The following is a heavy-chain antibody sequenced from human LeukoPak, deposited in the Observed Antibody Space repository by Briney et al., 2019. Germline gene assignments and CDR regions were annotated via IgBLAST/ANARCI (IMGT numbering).Heavy chain of an antibody. D-gene: IGHD3-10*01. CDR2: ISYDRSNK. J-gene: IGHJ4*02. Sequence: GRSLRLSCAASGFTFSSYAMHWVRQAPGKGLEWVAVISYDRSNKYYADSVKGRFTISRDNSKNTLYLQMNSLRAEDTAVYYCARDLPLNYYGSGSYYTRGAYWSQGTLVTVSS. CDR3: ARDLPLNYYGSGSYYTRGAY. V-gene: IGHV3-30*04. CDR1: GFTFSSYA.